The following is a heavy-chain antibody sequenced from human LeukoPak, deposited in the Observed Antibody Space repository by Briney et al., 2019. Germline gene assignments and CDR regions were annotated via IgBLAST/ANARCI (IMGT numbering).Heavy chain of an antibody. CDR1: GYTFTGYY. Sequence: ASVKVSCKASGYTFTGYYMHWVRQAPGQGLEWMGWINPNSGGTNYAQKFQGRVTMTRDTSISTAYMELSRLRSDDTAVYYCARSIAATHPLDYWGQGTLVTVSS. V-gene: IGHV1-2*02. D-gene: IGHD2-15*01. J-gene: IGHJ4*02. CDR3: ARSIAATHPLDY. CDR2: INPNSGGT.